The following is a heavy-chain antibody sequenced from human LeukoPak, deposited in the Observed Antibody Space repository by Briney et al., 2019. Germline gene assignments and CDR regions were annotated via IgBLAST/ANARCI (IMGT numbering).Heavy chain of an antibody. Sequence: ASVKVSCKVSGYTLTELSMRWVRQAPGKGLEWMGGFDPEDGETIYAQKFQGRVTMTEDTSTDTAYMELSSLRSEDTAVYYCATDPYTGYYFGYWGQGTLVTVSS. J-gene: IGHJ4*02. CDR2: FDPEDGET. D-gene: IGHD3-9*01. CDR1: GYTLTELS. V-gene: IGHV1-24*01. CDR3: ATDPYTGYYFGY.